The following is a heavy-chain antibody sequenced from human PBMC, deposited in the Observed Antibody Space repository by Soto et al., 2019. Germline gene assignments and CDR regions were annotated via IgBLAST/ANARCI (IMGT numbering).Heavy chain of an antibody. J-gene: IGHJ4*02. CDR1: GYTFTSYW. D-gene: IGHD6-19*01. V-gene: IGHV5-51*01. Sequence: GESLKISCKGSGYTFTSYWIGWVRQMPGKGLEWMGIIYPGDSDTRYSPSFQGQVTISADKSISTAYLQWSSLKASDTAMYYCALANGQQWPYYNYSDCWGQGTLVTVSS. CDR2: IYPGDSDT. CDR3: ALANGQQWPYYNYSDC.